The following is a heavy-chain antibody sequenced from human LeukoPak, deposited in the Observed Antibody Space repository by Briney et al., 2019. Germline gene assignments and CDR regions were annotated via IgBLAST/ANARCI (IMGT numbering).Heavy chain of an antibody. D-gene: IGHD3-22*01. Sequence: PGGSLRLSCAASGFTISDNYMTWVRQAPGKGLEWVSVIYSGGSTFYADSVRGRFTISRDNSKSTLYLQMNSLRAEDTAVYYCAKERYDSSGKYAGLTDYWGQGTLVTVSS. J-gene: IGHJ4*02. CDR1: GFTISDNY. CDR3: AKERYDSSGKYAGLTDY. V-gene: IGHV3-66*02. CDR2: IYSGGST.